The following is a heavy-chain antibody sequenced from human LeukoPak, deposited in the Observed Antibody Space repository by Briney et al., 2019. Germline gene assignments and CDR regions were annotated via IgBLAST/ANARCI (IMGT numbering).Heavy chain of an antibody. CDR1: GGSISSHY. J-gene: IGHJ3*02. CDR2: IYYTGTR. CDR3: ARQGIDAFDI. V-gene: IGHV4-59*08. Sequence: TSETLSLTCTVSGGSISSHYWSWIRQPPGKGLEWIAYIYYTGTRNYNPPLKSRVTISVDTSKNQISLRLSSVTAADTAVYYCARQGIDAFDIWGQGTLVTVSS.